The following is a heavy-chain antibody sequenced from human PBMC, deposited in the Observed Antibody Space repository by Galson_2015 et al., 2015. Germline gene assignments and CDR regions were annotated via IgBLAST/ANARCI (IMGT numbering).Heavy chain of an antibody. CDR1: GGTFSSYA. J-gene: IGHJ5*02. Sequence: SVKVSCKASGGTFSSYAISWVRQAPGQGLEWMGGIIPIFGTANYAQKFQGRVTITADKSTSTAYMELSSLRSEDTAVYYCAGVEGYCSGGSCYSGRWFDPWGQGTLVTVSS. CDR2: IIPIFGTA. D-gene: IGHD2-15*01. CDR3: AGVEGYCSGGSCYSGRWFDP. V-gene: IGHV1-69*06.